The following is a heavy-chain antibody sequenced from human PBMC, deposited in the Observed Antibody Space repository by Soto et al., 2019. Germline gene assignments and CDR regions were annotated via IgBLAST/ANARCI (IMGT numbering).Heavy chain of an antibody. CDR3: ARGLRGVSRYYYYYYMDV. D-gene: IGHD3-10*01. CDR1: GYTFTSYD. Sequence: GASVKVSCKASGYTFTSYDINWVRQATGQGLEWMGWMNPNSGNTGYAQKFQGRVTMTRNTSISTAYMELSSLRSEDTAVYYCARGLRGVSRYYYYYYMDVWGKGTTVTVSS. V-gene: IGHV1-8*01. J-gene: IGHJ6*03. CDR2: MNPNSGNT.